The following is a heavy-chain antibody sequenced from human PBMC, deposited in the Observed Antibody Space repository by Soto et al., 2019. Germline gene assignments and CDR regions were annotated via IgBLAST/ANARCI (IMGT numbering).Heavy chain of an antibody. D-gene: IGHD1-20*01. CDR2: IYYSGSN. CDR3: AREITSPGAFDI. Sequence: QVQLQESGPGLVKPSQTLSLTCTVSGGSISSGGYYWSWIRQHPGKGLEWIGYIYYSGSNYYNPSLKSRVTISVDTSKNQFSLKLSSVTAADTAVYYCAREITSPGAFDIWGQGTMVTVSS. J-gene: IGHJ3*02. CDR1: GGSISSGGYY. V-gene: IGHV4-31*03.